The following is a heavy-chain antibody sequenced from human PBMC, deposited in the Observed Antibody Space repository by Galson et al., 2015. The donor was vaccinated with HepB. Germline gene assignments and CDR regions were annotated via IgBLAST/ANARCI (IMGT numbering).Heavy chain of an antibody. J-gene: IGHJ4*02. D-gene: IGHD3-9*01. CDR1: GFTFDDYA. Sequence: SLRLSCAASGFTFDDYAMHWVRQAPGKGLEWVSGISWNGGSIGYADSVKGRFTISRDNAKNSLYLQMNSLRAEDTALYYCAKDMSITIFEEYAPSPFDYWGQGTLVTVSS. CDR2: ISWNGGSI. CDR3: AKDMSITIFEEYAPSPFDY. V-gene: IGHV3-9*01.